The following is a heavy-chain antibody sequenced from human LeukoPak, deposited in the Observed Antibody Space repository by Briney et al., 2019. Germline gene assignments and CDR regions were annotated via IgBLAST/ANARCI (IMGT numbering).Heavy chain of an antibody. CDR2: INQDGSGK. J-gene: IGHJ4*02. V-gene: IGHV3-7*01. D-gene: IGHD5/OR15-5a*01. Sequence: GGSLRLSCAASGFTFSSNWMSWVRQAPGKGLEWVANINQDGSGKYYVDSVKGRFTISRDNAKNSLYLQMNSLRAEDTAVYYCARDLWPNRSVSGYLDYWGQGTLVPVSS. CDR3: ARDLWPNRSVSGYLDY. CDR1: GFTFSSNW.